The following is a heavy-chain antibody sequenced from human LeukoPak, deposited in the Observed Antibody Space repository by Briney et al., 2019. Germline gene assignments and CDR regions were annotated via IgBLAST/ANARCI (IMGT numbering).Heavy chain of an antibody. CDR3: ASGRLGGYSSGWYLGDY. CDR2: IIPIFGTA. D-gene: IGHD6-19*01. V-gene: IGHV1-69*13. J-gene: IGHJ4*02. Sequence: SVKVSCKASGGTFSSYAISWVRQAPGQGLEWMGGIIPIFGTANYAQKFQGRVTITADESTSTAYMELSSLRSEDTAVYYCASGRLGGYSSGWYLGDYWGQGTLVTVSS. CDR1: GGTFSSYA.